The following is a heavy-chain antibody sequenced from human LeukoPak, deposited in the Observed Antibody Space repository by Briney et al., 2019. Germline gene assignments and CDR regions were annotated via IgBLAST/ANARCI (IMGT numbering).Heavy chain of an antibody. CDR2: IYLDDSDT. V-gene: IGHV5-51*01. CDR1: GYNFTNYW. J-gene: IGHJ4*02. D-gene: IGHD3-22*01. Sequence: GESLKISCKSSGYNFTNYWIGWVRQVPGKGLEWMGIIYLDDSDTRYSPSFQGQVTISADKSISTAYLQWSSLKASDTAMYYCARPLGDTSGYYYNWGQGTLVTVSS. CDR3: ARPLGDTSGYYYN.